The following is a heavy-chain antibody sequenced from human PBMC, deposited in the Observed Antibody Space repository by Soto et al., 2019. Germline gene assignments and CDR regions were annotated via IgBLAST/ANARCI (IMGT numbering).Heavy chain of an antibody. CDR3: ARKLGDVYISFHL. D-gene: IGHD2-21*02. Sequence: EVQLLESGGALVQPGGSLRLSCAASGFTFSAYAMSWVRQAPGKGLQWVSTISGSGGNTYYADSVKGRFTIPRDNSKHTVHLQMSGLRAEVTAGFYCARKLGDVYISFHLTGRGTLVTGSS. CDR2: ISGSGGNT. J-gene: IGHJ2*01. CDR1: GFTFSAYA. V-gene: IGHV3-23*01.